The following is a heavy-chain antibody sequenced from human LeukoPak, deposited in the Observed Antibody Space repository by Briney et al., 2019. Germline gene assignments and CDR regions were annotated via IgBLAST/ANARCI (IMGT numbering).Heavy chain of an antibody. J-gene: IGHJ4*02. CDR1: GFTFSSYW. CDR2: INSDGSST. Sequence: PGGSLRLSCAASGFTFSSYWMHWVRQAPGKGLVWVSRINSDGSSTSYADSVKGRFTISRDNAKNTLYLQMNSLRAEDTAVYYCASSVQLWSPTPYWGQGTLVTVSS. V-gene: IGHV3-74*01. CDR3: ASSVQLWSPTPY. D-gene: IGHD5-18*01.